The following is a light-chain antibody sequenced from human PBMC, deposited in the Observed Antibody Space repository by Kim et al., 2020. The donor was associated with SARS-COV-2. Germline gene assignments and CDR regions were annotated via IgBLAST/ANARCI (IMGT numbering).Light chain of an antibody. J-gene: IGLJ1*01. CDR2: EVT. CDR3: CLYAGSYSFYV. CDR1: SSDIGDSTY. V-gene: IGLV2-11*01. Sequence: QSALTQPRSVSGSPGQSVTISCTGTSSDIGDSTYVSWYQQHPGKAPKLIIYEVTKRPSGVPDRFSGSKSGNTASLTISGLQAEDEADYFCCLYAGSYSFYVFGTGTKVTVL.